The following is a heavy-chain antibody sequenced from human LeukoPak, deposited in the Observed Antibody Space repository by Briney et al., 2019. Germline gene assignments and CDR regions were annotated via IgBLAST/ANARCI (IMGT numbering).Heavy chain of an antibody. J-gene: IGHJ4*02. CDR2: VYHSGST. Sequence: SETLSLTCAVSGYSISSGYYWGWIRQPPGKGLEWIGRVYHSGSTSYNPSLVRRVAISVDTSRNQFSLKLRSMTAADTAVYYCVRVYTGSSWGAFDYWGQGTLVTVSS. D-gene: IGHD2-2*02. CDR3: VRVYTGSSWGAFDY. V-gene: IGHV4-38-2*01. CDR1: GYSISSGYY.